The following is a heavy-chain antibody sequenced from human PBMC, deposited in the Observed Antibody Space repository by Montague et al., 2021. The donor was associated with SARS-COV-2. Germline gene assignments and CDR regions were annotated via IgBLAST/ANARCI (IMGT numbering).Heavy chain of an antibody. V-gene: IGHV4-39*07. CDR3: ARVGRQQLVRLSGMDV. D-gene: IGHD6-13*01. Sequence: SETLSLTCTVSGGSISSSSYYWGWIRQPPGKGLEWIGSIDYSGSTYYXXXLKSRVTISVDTSKNQFSLKLRSVTAADTAVYYCARVGRQQLVRLSGMDVWGQGTTVTVSS. CDR2: IDYSGST. J-gene: IGHJ6*02. CDR1: GGSISSSSYY.